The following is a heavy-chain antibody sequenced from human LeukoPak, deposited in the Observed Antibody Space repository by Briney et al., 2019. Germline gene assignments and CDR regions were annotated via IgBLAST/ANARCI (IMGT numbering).Heavy chain of an antibody. J-gene: IGHJ4*02. CDR2: IYHSGST. V-gene: IGHV4-38-2*02. Sequence: SETLSLTCTVSGGSMSNKYWGWIREPPGKGLEWIGSIYHSGSTYYKPSLKSRVTISVDTSKNQFSLKLSSVTAADTAVYYCARDRYYYGSGSYYNVWGQGTLVTVSS. CDR3: ARDRYYYGSGSYYNV. CDR1: GGSMSNKY. D-gene: IGHD3-10*01.